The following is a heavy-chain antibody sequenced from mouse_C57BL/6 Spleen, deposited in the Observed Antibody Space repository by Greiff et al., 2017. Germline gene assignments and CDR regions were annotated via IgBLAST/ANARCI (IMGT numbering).Heavy chain of an antibody. D-gene: IGHD2-12*01. CDR2: IWSDGST. Sequence: VKLVESGPGLVAPSQSLSITCTVSGFSLTSYGVHWVRQPPGKGLEWLVVIWSDGSTTYNSALKSRLSISKDNSKSQVFLKMNSLQTDDTSMYYCACHGSYYYYYAMDYWGQGTSVTVSS. CDR3: ACHGSYYYYYAMDY. J-gene: IGHJ4*01. V-gene: IGHV2-6*03. CDR1: GFSLTSYG.